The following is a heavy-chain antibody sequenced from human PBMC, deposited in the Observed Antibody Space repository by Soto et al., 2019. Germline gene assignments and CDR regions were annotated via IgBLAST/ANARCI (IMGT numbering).Heavy chain of an antibody. CDR2: INHSGST. CDR3: ARGFRGIRWFDP. D-gene: IGHD3-10*01. Sequence: SETLSLTCAVYGGSFSGYYWSWFRQPPGKGLEWIGEINHSGSTNYNPSLKSRVTISVDTSKNQFSLKLSSVTAADTAVYYCARGFRGIRWFDPWGQGTPVTVS. J-gene: IGHJ5*02. V-gene: IGHV4-34*01. CDR1: GGSFSGYY.